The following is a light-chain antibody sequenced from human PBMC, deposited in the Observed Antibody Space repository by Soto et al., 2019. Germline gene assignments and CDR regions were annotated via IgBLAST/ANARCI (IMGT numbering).Light chain of an antibody. CDR3: QQYGTSEII. V-gene: IGKV3-15*01. CDR1: QSVISN. Sequence: EIVMTQSPATLSVSPGERATLSCRASQSVISNLSWYQQKPGQAPRLLIYGASTRATGIPARFSGSGSGTDFTLTISRLETEDFAVFYCQQYGTSEIIFGQGTRLEIK. CDR2: GAS. J-gene: IGKJ5*01.